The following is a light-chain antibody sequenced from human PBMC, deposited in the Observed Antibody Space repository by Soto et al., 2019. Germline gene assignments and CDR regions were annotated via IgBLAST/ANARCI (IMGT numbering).Light chain of an antibody. V-gene: IGKV1-27*01. Sequence: DSQMTQSPTSLSASVGDRVTITCRASQGIRNFVAWYQQKPGKAPKLLIYAASTLQSGIPSRFSGSGSGTDFTLTINSLQHEDVATYSCQKYSSVPVFGPGTKVEIK. CDR1: QGIRNF. CDR3: QKYSSVPV. J-gene: IGKJ3*01. CDR2: AAS.